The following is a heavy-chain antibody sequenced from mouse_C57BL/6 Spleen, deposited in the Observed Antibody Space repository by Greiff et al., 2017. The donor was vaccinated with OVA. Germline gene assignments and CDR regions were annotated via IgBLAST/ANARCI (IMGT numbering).Heavy chain of an antibody. CDR1: GYAFSSSW. V-gene: IGHV1-82*01. CDR3: AREGYYGSSPSFDY. CDR2: IYPGDGDT. Sequence: QVQLQQSGPELVKPGASVKISCKASGYAFSSSWMNWVKQRPGKGLEWIGRIYPGDGDTNYNGKFKGKATLTADKSSSTASMQLSSLTSEDSAVYFCAREGYYGSSPSFDYWGQGTTLTVSS. D-gene: IGHD1-1*01. J-gene: IGHJ2*01.